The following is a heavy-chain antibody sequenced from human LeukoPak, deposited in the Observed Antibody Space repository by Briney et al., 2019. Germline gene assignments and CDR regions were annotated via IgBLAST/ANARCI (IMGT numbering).Heavy chain of an antibody. J-gene: IGHJ3*02. CDR1: GYSFTSYW. D-gene: IGHD6-13*01. CDR2: IYPGDSDT. V-gene: IGHV5-51*01. Sequence: GESLKISCKGSGYSFTSYWIGWVRQMPGKGLEWMGIIYPGDSDTRYSPSFQGQVTISADKSISTAYRQWSSLEAADTAMYYCARRYSSSWSSAFDIWGQGTMVTVSS. CDR3: ARRYSSSWSSAFDI.